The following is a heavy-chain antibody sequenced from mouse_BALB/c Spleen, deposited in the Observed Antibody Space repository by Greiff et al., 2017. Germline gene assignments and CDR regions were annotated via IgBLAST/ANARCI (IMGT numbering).Heavy chain of an antibody. V-gene: IGHV2-9*02. J-gene: IGHJ3*01. CDR2: IWAGGST. CDR1: GFSLTSYG. Sequence: QVQLQQSGPGLVAPSQSLSITCTVSGFSLTSYGVHWVRQPPGKGLEWLGVIWAGGSTNYNSALMSRLSISKDNSKSQVFLKMNSLQTDDTAMYYCARDDRYDEVLAYWGQGTLVTVSA. D-gene: IGHD2-14*01. CDR3: ARDDRYDEVLAY.